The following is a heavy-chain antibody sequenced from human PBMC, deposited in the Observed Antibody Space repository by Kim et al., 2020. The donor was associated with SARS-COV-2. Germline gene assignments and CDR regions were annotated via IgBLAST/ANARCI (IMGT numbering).Heavy chain of an antibody. CDR2: ISSSGSTI. D-gene: IGHD6-19*01. CDR1: GFTFSSYE. Sequence: GGSLRLSCAASGFTFSSYEMNWVRQAPGKGLEWVSYISSSGSTIYYADSVKGRFTISRDNAKNSLYLQMNSLRAEDTAVYYCARDRGIAVAGRYYYGMDVWGQGTTVTVSS. CDR3: ARDRGIAVAGRYYYGMDV. V-gene: IGHV3-48*03. J-gene: IGHJ6*02.